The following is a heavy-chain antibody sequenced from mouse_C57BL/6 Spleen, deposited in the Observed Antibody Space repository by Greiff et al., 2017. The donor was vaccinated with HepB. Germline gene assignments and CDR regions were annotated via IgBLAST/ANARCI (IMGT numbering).Heavy chain of an antibody. CDR3: AREVVK. CDR2: IYPGSGST. J-gene: IGHJ2*01. D-gene: IGHD1-1*01. CDR1: GYTFTSYW. V-gene: IGHV1-55*01. Sequence: VQLQQSGAELVKPGASVKMSCKASGYTFTSYWITWVKQRPGQGLEWIGDIYPGSGSTNYNEKFKSKATLTVDTSSSTPYMQLSSLTSEDSSVYYGAREVVKWGQGTTLTVSS.